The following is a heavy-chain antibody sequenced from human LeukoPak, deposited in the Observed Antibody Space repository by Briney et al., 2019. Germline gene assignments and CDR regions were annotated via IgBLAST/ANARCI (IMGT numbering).Heavy chain of an antibody. CDR1: GFTFSSFG. D-gene: IGHD3-10*01. J-gene: IGHJ6*02. CDR3: AKVIRGGYGMDV. CDR2: ISYSSSLT. V-gene: IGHV3-48*02. Sequence: PGGSLRLSCAASGFTFSSFGMNWVRQAPGKGLEWVSYISYSSSLTDYADSVKGRFTISRDNAKNSLSLQLNSLRDEDTAAYFCAKVIRGGYGMDVWGQGTTVTVSS.